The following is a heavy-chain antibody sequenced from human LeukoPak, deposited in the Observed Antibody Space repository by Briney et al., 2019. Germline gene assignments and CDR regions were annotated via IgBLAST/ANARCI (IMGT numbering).Heavy chain of an antibody. D-gene: IGHD3-22*01. J-gene: IGHJ5*02. CDR1: GGTFSSYA. CDR2: IIPIFGTA. Sequence: SSVKVSCRASGGTFSSYAISWVRQAPGQGLEWMGGIIPIFGTANYAQKFQGRVTITADESTSTAYMELSSLRSEDTAVYYCARSGYYDSSAYHPGWFDPWGQGTLVTVSS. V-gene: IGHV1-69*01. CDR3: ARSGYYDSSAYHPGWFDP.